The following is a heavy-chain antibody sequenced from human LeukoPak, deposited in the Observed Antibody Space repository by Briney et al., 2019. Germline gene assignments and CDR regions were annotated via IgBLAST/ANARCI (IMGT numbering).Heavy chain of an antibody. CDR1: GGSISSGGYS. CDR3: ARRGSSSPLDV. J-gene: IGHJ6*04. Sequence: PSQTLSLTCAVSGGSISSGGYSWSWIRQPPGKGLEWIGYIYHSGSTYYNPSLKSRVTISVDRSKNQFSLKLSSVTAADTAVYYCARRGSSSPLDVWGKGTTVTVSS. CDR2: IYHSGST. D-gene: IGHD6-6*01. V-gene: IGHV4-30-2*01.